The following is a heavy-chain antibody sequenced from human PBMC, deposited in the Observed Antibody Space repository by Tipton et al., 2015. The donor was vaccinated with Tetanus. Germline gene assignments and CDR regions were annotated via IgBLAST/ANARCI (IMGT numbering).Heavy chain of an antibody. CDR3: AGVTAQRTELYFDH. CDR1: GGPVSSSNW. J-gene: IGHJ4*02. CDR2: IYYSGTT. Sequence: TLSLTCDVSGGPVSSSNWWSWVRQAPGKGLEWIGEIYYSGTTNYNPSLKSRVTISMDRSKNQISLQLTSATAADTAVYFCAGVTAQRTELYFDHWGQGTLVTVSS. D-gene: IGHD6-13*01. V-gene: IGHV4-4*01.